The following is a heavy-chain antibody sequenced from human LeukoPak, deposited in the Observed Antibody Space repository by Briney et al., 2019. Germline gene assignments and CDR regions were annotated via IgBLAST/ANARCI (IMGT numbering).Heavy chain of an antibody. D-gene: IGHD3-22*01. CDR1: GGTFSSYA. CDR2: IIPIFGTA. V-gene: IGHV1-69*05. Sequence: SVKVSCKASGGTFSSYAISWVRQAPRQGLEGMGRIIPIFGTANYAQKLQGRVTITTDESTSTAYMELSSLRSEDTAVYYCAREGGRGAEDYYDSSGYPPHFDYWGQGTLVTVSS. J-gene: IGHJ4*02. CDR3: AREGGRGAEDYYDSSGYPPHFDY.